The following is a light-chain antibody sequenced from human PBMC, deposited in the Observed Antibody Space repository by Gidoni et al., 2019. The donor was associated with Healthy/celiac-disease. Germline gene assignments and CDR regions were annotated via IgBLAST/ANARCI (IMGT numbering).Light chain of an antibody. V-gene: IGLV2-14*01. CDR3: SSYTSSSTPVV. J-gene: IGLJ2*01. Sequence: QSALTQPASVSGSPGQSLTISCTGTSSHVGGYNYVSWYQQHPGKAPKLMIYEVSNRPSGVSNRFSGSKSGNTASLTISGLQAEDEADYYCSSYTSSSTPVVFGGGTKLTVL. CDR2: EVS. CDR1: SSHVGGYNY.